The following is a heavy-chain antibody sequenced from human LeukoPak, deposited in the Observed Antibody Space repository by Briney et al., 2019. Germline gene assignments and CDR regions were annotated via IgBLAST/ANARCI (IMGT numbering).Heavy chain of an antibody. V-gene: IGHV4-59*08. D-gene: IGHD6-19*01. J-gene: IGHJ4*02. Sequence: SETLSLTCAVSGGSINSHYWSWIRQPPGKGLEWIGDIYYTGRNNYNPSLKSRVTISLDTSKNHLSLNLTSVLAADTAIYYCVRRDPGWNYFDYWGQGILVTVSS. CDR2: IYYTGRN. CDR1: GGSINSHY. CDR3: VRRDPGWNYFDY.